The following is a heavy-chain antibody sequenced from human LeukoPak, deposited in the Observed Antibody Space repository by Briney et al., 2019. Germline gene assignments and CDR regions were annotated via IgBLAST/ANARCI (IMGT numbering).Heavy chain of an antibody. Sequence: SGTLSLTCAVSGGSISTSNWWNWVRQPPGMGLEWIGEIYHTGSIHYNASLKSRLTISLDNFNNQFSLKLTSVNAADMAMYYCARATGAVPVRGWAFDIWGQGTMVTVAS. CDR3: ARATGAVPVRGWAFDI. V-gene: IGHV4-4*02. CDR2: IYHTGSI. CDR1: GGSISTSNW. J-gene: IGHJ3*02. D-gene: IGHD2-2*01.